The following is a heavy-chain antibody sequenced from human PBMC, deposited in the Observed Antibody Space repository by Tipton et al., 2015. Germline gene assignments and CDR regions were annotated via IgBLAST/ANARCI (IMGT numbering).Heavy chain of an antibody. Sequence: TLSLTCTVSGGSIDSYYWSWIRQPPGKGLEWIGYISYTDGAHYNPALKSRVTISVDTSKNQFSLTLNSVAAADTAVYFCARDAWAGDSRGFYYIYWGQGTLVRVSS. V-gene: IGHV4-59*01. CDR2: ISYTDGA. CDR1: GGSIDSYY. D-gene: IGHD3-22*01. CDR3: ARDAWAGDSRGFYYIY. J-gene: IGHJ4*02.